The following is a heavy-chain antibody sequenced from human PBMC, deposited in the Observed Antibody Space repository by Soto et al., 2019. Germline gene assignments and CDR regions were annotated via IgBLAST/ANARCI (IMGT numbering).Heavy chain of an antibody. D-gene: IGHD5-18*01. CDR2: INSDGSST. J-gene: IGHJ4*02. CDR3: AGRPGNSSDDY. CDR1: GFTFSSYW. Sequence: PGGSLRLSCAASGFTFSSYWMHWVRQAPGKGLVWVSRINSDGSSTSYADSVKGRFTISRDNAKNTLYLQMNSLRAEDTAVYYCAGRPGNSSDDYWGQGTLVTVSS. V-gene: IGHV3-74*01.